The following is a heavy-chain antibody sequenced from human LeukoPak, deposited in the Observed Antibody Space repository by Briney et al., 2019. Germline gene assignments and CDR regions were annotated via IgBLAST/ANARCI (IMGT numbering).Heavy chain of an antibody. CDR3: VKIDGSGSYYPPDY. D-gene: IGHD3-10*01. CDR1: GFTFSTYG. Sequence: GGSLRLSCAASGFTFSTYGMYWVRQAPGKGLEWVAVISFDGSNKYYVDSVKGRFTISRDNSKNTLYLQMNSLRTEDTVVYYCVKIDGSGSYYPPDYWGQGTLVTVSS. J-gene: IGHJ4*02. V-gene: IGHV3-30*18. CDR2: ISFDGSNK.